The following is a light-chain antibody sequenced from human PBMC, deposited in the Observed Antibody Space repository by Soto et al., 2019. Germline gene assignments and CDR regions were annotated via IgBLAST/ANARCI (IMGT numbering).Light chain of an antibody. CDR3: QQYSNWPPFT. J-gene: IGKJ5*01. CDR1: QTVSSH. Sequence: VVTHKKGKPSLSPVSRATLSCSDSQTVSSHFLAWYQQSPAQAPRLLIHGASTRATGIPARFSGSGSGTEFTLTISSLQSADSAVYYCQQYSNWPPFTFGKSTRLE. CDR2: GAS. V-gene: IGKV3-15*01.